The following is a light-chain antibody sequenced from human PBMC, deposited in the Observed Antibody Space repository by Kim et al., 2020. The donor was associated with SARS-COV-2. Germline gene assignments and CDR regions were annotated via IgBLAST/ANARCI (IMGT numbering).Light chain of an antibody. Sequence: SVGDRVTITCRASQSISSYLNWYQQKPGKAPKLLIYAASSLQSGVPSRFSGSGSGTDITLTISSLQPEDFATYYCQQSYSTPPWTFGQGTKVDIK. J-gene: IGKJ1*01. CDR2: AAS. V-gene: IGKV1-39*01. CDR1: QSISSY. CDR3: QQSYSTPPWT.